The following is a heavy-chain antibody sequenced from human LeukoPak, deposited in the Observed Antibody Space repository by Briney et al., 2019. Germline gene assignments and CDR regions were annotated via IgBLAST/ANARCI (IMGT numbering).Heavy chain of an antibody. Sequence: GGSLRLSCAASGFTVSSNYMTWVRQAPGRGLEWVSVIYSGGSTYYADSVKGRFTIPRDNSKNTLYLQMNSLRTEDTAVYYCARGDGRDGYTYMDVWGKGTTVTVSS. CDR1: GFTVSSNY. V-gene: IGHV3-53*01. D-gene: IGHD5-24*01. CDR2: IYSGGST. CDR3: ARGDGRDGYTYMDV. J-gene: IGHJ6*03.